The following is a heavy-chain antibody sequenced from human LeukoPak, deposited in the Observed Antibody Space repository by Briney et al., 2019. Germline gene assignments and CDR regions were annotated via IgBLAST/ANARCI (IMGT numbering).Heavy chain of an antibody. V-gene: IGHV4-39*01. Sequence: SETLSLTCTVSGRSISCSSYYWGWIRQPPGKGLEWIGSIYYSGSTYYNPSLKSRVTISVDTSKNQFSLKLSSVTAADTAVYYCASPYYDFWSDWGQGTLVTVSP. CDR2: IYYSGST. D-gene: IGHD3-3*01. CDR3: ASPYYDFWSD. CDR1: GRSISCSSYY. J-gene: IGHJ4*02.